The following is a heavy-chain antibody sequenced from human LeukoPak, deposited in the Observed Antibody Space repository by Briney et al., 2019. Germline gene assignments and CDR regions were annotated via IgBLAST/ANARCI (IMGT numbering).Heavy chain of an antibody. CDR1: GYTFTGYY. CDR2: INPNSGGT. Sequence: GASVKVSCKPSGYTFTGYYIHWVRQAPGHGLEWMGWINPNSGGTTSTKKFQGRVTMIRETSISTAYMELSRLRSDDTAVYYCARGTYCGGDCIGNWGQGTLVIVSS. CDR3: ARGTYCGGDCIGN. D-gene: IGHD2-21*02. J-gene: IGHJ4*02. V-gene: IGHV1-2*02.